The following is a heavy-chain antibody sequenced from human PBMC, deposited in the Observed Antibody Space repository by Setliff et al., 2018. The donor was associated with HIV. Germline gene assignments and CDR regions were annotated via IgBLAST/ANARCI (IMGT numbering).Heavy chain of an antibody. D-gene: IGHD4-17*01. V-gene: IGHV2-70*17. CDR3: ARTPPPNNYGDYIIHY. CDR1: GFSLSTSGMC. J-gene: IGHJ4*02. Sequence: GSGPTLVNPTQTLTLTCTFSGFSLSTSGMCVNWIRQPPGKALEWLARIDWDDNKFYSTSLKTRLTISKDTSKNQVVLTMTYMDPVDTATYYCARTPPPNNYGDYIIHYWGQGTLVAVSS. CDR2: IDWDDNK.